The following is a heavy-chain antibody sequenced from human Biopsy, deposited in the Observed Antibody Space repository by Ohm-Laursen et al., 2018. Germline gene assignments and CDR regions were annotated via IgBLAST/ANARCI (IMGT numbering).Heavy chain of an antibody. CDR2: IFYRGST. CDR1: GDSISSSSYF. Sequence: SETPSLTCAVSGDSISSSSYFWGWIRQPPGKGLEWIGSIFYRGSTHYKPSLKSRVNISVDTSKNQFSLKLNSVTAADTAVYYCARDYDTSGYYYVSWGQGTLVTVSS. CDR3: ARDYDTSGYYYVS. V-gene: IGHV4-39*01. J-gene: IGHJ5*02. D-gene: IGHD3-22*01.